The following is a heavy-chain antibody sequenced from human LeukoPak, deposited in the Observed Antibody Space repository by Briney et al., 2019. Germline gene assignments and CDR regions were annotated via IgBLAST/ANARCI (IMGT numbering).Heavy chain of an antibody. CDR1: GFTFSSYA. J-gene: IGHJ4*02. Sequence: GGSLRLSCAASGFTFSSYAMSWVRQAPGKGLEWVSAISGSGGSTYYADSVKGRFTISRDNAKNTLYLQMNSLRTEDTAVYYCARDATMVRGVIDYWGQGTLVTVSS. D-gene: IGHD3-10*01. V-gene: IGHV3-23*01. CDR2: ISGSGGST. CDR3: ARDATMVRGVIDY.